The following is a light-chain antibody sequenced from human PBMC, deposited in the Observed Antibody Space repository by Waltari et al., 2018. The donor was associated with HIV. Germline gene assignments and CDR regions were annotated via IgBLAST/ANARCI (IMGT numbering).Light chain of an antibody. CDR2: AAS. CDR3: QKYNSARFT. Sequence: DIQMTQSPSSLSASVGDRVTITCRASQGISNYLAWYQQTPGKVPKLLIYAASTLQSGVPSRFSGSGSGTDFTLTISSLQPEDVATYYCQKYNSARFTFGPGTTVNIK. CDR1: QGISNY. J-gene: IGKJ3*01. V-gene: IGKV1-27*01.